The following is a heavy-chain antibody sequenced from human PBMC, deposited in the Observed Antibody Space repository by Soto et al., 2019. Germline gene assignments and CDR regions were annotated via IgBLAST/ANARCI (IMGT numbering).Heavy chain of an antibody. D-gene: IGHD4-17*01. V-gene: IGHV4-31*03. CDR2: IYYTGTT. Sequence: SETLSLTCTVSGGSIRDSGYYWSCVRQHPGKGLEWIGYIYYTGTTYYNPSFKGRVIISVDLSKGQFSLKLSSVTAADTAFYYCAEDPSPQPTTVVTPGWFDPWGQGILVTVSS. CDR1: GGSIRDSGYY. J-gene: IGHJ5*02. CDR3: AEDPSPQPTTVVTPGWFDP.